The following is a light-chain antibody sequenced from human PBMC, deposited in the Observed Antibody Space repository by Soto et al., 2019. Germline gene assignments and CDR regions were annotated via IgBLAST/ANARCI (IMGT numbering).Light chain of an antibody. Sequence: EIVMTQSPATLSLSPGERATLSCRASQSIGSNLAWYQQKPGQAPRLLIYGASSRPTGIPARFSGSGSGTEFNLPISSLQSEDFAAYYCQQYNNWPLTFGPGTKVHIK. CDR1: QSIGSN. J-gene: IGKJ3*01. CDR2: GAS. CDR3: QQYNNWPLT. V-gene: IGKV3-15*01.